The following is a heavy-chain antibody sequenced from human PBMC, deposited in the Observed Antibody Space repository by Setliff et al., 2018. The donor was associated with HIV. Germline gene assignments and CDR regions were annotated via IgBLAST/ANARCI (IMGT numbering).Heavy chain of an antibody. CDR2: INHSGST. V-gene: IGHV4-34*01. CDR1: GGSFSGYY. CDR3: ARRGSGFFHYYYYMDV. D-gene: IGHD3-10*01. J-gene: IGHJ6*03. Sequence: PSETLSLTCAVYGGSFSGYYGSWIRQPPGKGLEWIGEINHSGSTHYNPSLKGRVTISVDTSKNQFSLKLSSATAADTAVYYCARRGSGFFHYYYYMDVWGKGTTVTVSS.